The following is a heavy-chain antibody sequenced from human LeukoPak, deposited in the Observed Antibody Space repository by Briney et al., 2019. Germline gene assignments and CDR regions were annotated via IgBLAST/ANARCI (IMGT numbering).Heavy chain of an antibody. J-gene: IGHJ4*02. V-gene: IGHV3-53*05. D-gene: IGHD2-15*01. Sequence: PGGSLRLSCAASGFTVSSNYMSWVRQAPGKGLEWVSVIYSGGSTYYADSVKGRFTISRDNSKNTLYLQMNSLRAEDTAVYYCAKDLHRYCSGGSCSIFDYWGQGTWSPSPQ. CDR1: GFTVSSNY. CDR2: IYSGGST. CDR3: AKDLHRYCSGGSCSIFDY.